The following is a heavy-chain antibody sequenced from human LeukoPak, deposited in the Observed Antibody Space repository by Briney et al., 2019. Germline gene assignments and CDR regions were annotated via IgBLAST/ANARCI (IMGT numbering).Heavy chain of an antibody. J-gene: IGHJ2*01. V-gene: IGHV3-23*01. CDR2: LSGSGGTT. Sequence: GGSLRLSRAASGFTFSSYDMSWVRQAPGKGLEWVLALSGSGGTTYADSVKGRFTISRDNSKNTVYLQMNSLRAEDTAVYYCAKVTGYWYFDLWGRGTLVTVSS. CDR3: AKVTGYWYFDL. CDR1: GFTFSSYD. D-gene: IGHD3-9*01.